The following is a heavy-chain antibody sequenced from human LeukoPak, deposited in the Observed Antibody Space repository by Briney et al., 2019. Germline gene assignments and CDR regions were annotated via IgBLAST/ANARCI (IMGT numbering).Heavy chain of an antibody. V-gene: IGHV3-23*01. CDR1: GFTFSSYA. CDR3: AKGGYYYDSSGYYYPDAFDI. D-gene: IGHD3-22*01. Sequence: PGGSLRLSCAASGFTFSSYATSWVRQAPGKGLEWVSAISGSGGSTYYADSVKGRFTISRDNSKNTLYLQMNSLRAEDTAVYYCAKGGYYYDSSGYYYPDAFDIWGQGTMVTVSS. CDR2: ISGSGGST. J-gene: IGHJ3*02.